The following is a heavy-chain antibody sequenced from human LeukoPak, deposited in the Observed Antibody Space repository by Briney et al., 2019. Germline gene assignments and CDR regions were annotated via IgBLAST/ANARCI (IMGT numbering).Heavy chain of an antibody. Sequence: PSETLSLTCAVYVGSFSGHYWTWIPQPPGMGLEWIGEINHSGSTTYNPSLNTRATISVDTSKNQISLKLNSVTAADTAVYYCARPRYGSGSLDSWGQGTLVTVSS. D-gene: IGHD3-10*01. CDR2: INHSGST. CDR1: VGSFSGHY. J-gene: IGHJ4*02. CDR3: ARPRYGSGSLDS. V-gene: IGHV4-34*01.